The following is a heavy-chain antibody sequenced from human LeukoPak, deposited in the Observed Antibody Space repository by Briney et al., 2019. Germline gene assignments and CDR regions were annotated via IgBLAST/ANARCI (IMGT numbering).Heavy chain of an antibody. CDR1: GGSISSSSYY. V-gene: IGHV4-39*07. CDR3: ARATITNDAFDI. CDR2: IYYSGST. Sequence: PSETLSLTCTVSGGSISSSSYYWGWIRQPPGKWLGWIGCIYYSGSTYYNPSLKSRVTISVYTSKNQFSLKLSSVTAADPAVYYCARATITNDAFDIWGQGTMVTVSS. J-gene: IGHJ3*02. D-gene: IGHD3-10*01.